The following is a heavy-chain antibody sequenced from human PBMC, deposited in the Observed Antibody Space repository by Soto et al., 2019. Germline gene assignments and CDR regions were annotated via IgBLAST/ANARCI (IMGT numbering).Heavy chain of an antibody. CDR3: ARQQWELRAYYFDY. J-gene: IGHJ4*02. CDR1: GGSISSYY. CDR2: IYYSGST. V-gene: IGHV4-59*01. D-gene: IGHD1-26*01. Sequence: SETLSLTCTVSGGSISSYYWSWIRQPPGKGLEWIGYIYYSGSTSYNPSLKSRVTISVATSKNQSSLKLSSVTAADTVVYYCARQQWELRAYYFDYWGQGTLVT.